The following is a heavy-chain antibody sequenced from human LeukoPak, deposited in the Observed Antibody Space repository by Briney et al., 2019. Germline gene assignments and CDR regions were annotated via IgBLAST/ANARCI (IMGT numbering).Heavy chain of an antibody. J-gene: IGHJ3*02. CDR1: GYSISSGYY. CDR2: IYHSGST. V-gene: IGHV4-38-2*02. CDR3: ARDTRDAFDI. Sequence: PSETLSLTCTVSGYSISSGYYWGWIRQPPGKGLEWMGSIYHSGSTYYNPSLKSRVTISVDTSKNQFSLKLSSVTAADTAVYYCARDTRDAFDIWGQGTMVTVSS.